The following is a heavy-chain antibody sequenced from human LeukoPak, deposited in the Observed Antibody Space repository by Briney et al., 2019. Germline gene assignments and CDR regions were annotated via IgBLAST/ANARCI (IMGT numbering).Heavy chain of an antibody. CDR3: AKEIWNPVGYYYGSGGHIDY. V-gene: IGHV3-43*02. CDR2: ISGDGGST. J-gene: IGHJ4*02. Sequence: GGSLRLSCAASGFTFDDYAMHWVRQAPGKGLEWVSLISGDGGSTYYADSVKGRFTISRDDSKNSLYLQMNSLRTEDTALHYCAKEIWNPVGYYYGSGGHIDYWGQGTLVTVSS. CDR1: GFTFDDYA. D-gene: IGHD3-10*01.